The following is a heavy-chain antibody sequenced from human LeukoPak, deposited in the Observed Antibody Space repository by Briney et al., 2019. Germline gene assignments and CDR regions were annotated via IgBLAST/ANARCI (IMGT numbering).Heavy chain of an antibody. D-gene: IGHD4-17*01. V-gene: IGHV3-9*01. CDR2: ISWNSGSI. CDR1: GFTFDDYA. J-gene: IGHJ4*02. Sequence: GGSLRLSCAASGFTFDDYAMHWVRQAPGKGLEWVSGISWNSGSIGYADSVKGRFTISRDNAKNSLYLQMNSLRAEDTAVYYCARDSHRATVTTTIDYWGQGTLVTVSS. CDR3: ARDSHRATVTTTIDY.